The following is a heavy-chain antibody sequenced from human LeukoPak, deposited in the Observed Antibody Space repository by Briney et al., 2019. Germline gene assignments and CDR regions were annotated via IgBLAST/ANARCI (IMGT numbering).Heavy chain of an antibody. CDR3: ARDLYGSGSYSHRD. D-gene: IGHD3-10*01. CDR1: GGXINSTIYY. CDR2: IYYSGST. J-gene: IGHJ4*02. Sequence: SETLSLTCTVSGGXINSTIYYWGWIRQPPGKGLEWIGYIYYSGSTNYNPSLKSRVTISVDTSKNQFSLKLGSVTAADTAVYYCARDLYGSGSYSHRDWGQGTLVTVSS. V-gene: IGHV4-61*01.